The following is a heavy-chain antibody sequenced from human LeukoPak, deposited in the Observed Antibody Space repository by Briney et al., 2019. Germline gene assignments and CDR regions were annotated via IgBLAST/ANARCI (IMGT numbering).Heavy chain of an antibody. D-gene: IGHD4-11*01. J-gene: IGHJ4*02. CDR3: ARAATVTSVYFDY. CDR2: IYYSGST. V-gene: IGHV4-31*03. CDR1: GGSISSGGYY. Sequence: SQTLSLTCTVSGGSISSGGYYWSWIRQHPGKGLEWIGYIYYSGSTYYNPSLKSRVTISVDTSKNQFSLKLSSVTAADMAVYYCARAATVTSVYFDYWGQGTLVTVSS.